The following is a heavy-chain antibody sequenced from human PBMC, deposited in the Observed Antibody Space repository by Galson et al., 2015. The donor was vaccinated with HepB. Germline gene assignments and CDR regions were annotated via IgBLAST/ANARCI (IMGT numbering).Heavy chain of an antibody. V-gene: IGHV1-2*02. D-gene: IGHD5-12*01. Sequence: SVKVSCKASAYTFTGYYIHWVRQAPGQGLEWMGWINPNSGDTNYAQKFQVRVTMTRDTSTTTTFMELSRLTFDGTAVYYCARDVGISGMDVWGQGTTVTVSS. CDR1: AYTFTGYY. CDR3: ARDVGISGMDV. J-gene: IGHJ6*02. CDR2: INPNSGDT.